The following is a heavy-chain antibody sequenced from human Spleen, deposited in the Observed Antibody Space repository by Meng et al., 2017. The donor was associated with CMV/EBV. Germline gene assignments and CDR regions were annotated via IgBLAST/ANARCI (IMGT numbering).Heavy chain of an antibody. CDR1: GGSVSSGSYY. J-gene: IGHJ3*02. CDR2: ISYIGSS. Sequence: GSLRLSCTVSGGSVSSGSYYWSWLRQPPGKGLEWIGYISYIGSSNYNPSLKCRVTISVDTSKNQFSLKLSSVTAADTAVFYCARDILERNAFDMWGQGTMVTVSS. CDR3: ARDILERNAFDM. D-gene: IGHD1-1*01. V-gene: IGHV4-61*01.